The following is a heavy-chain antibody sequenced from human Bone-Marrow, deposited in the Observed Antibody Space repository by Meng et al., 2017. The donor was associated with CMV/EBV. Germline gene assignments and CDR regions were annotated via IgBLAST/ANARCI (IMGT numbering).Heavy chain of an antibody. CDR2: INSDGSST. D-gene: IGHD2-2*01. J-gene: IGHJ6*02. Sequence: GGSLRLSCAASGFTFSSYWMHWVRQAPGKGLVWVSRINSDGSSTSYADSVKGRFTISRDNAKNTLYLQMNSLRAEDTAVYYCAKERSTAYYYYGLDAWGQGTTVTVSS. CDR1: GFTFSSYW. V-gene: IGHV3-74*01. CDR3: AKERSTAYYYYGLDA.